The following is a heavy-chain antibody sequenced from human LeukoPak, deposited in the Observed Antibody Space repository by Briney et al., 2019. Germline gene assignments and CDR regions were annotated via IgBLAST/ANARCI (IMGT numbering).Heavy chain of an antibody. D-gene: IGHD3-10*01. CDR1: GYTFTSYD. J-gene: IGHJ6*03. V-gene: IGHV1-8*03. Sequence: ASVKVSCKASGYTFTSYDINWVRQATGQGLEWMGWINANSGNTDYAQKFQGRVTITRNTSISTAYMELSSLRSEDTAVYYCARFTMVRGYYDDMDVWGKGTTVTVSS. CDR2: INANSGNT. CDR3: ARFTMVRGYYDDMDV.